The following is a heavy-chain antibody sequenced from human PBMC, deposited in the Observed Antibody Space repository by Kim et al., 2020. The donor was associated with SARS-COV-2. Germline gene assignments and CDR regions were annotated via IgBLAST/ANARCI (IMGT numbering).Heavy chain of an antibody. V-gene: IGHV4-34*01. CDR3: AILHYEISTGFVPH. CDR1: DGSLSSSY. CDR2: INHSGVT. D-gene: IGHD3-9*01. Sequence: SETLSLNCAVSDGSLSSSYWVWIRQSPGKGLEWIGEINHSGVTSYNPSLTRRVAISLDMSKNDFSLKLESVTAADTATYYCAILHYEISTGFVPHWGQGTLVSVSS. J-gene: IGHJ1*01.